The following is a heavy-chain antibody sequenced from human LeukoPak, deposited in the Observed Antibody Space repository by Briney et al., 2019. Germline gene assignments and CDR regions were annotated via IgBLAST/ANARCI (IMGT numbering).Heavy chain of an antibody. V-gene: IGHV4-30-2*01. CDR1: GGSISSGHSS. J-gene: IGHJ3*02. CDR3: ARGGTAFDI. Sequence: PSETLSLTCAVSGGSISSGHSSWNWFRQPPGTGLEWIGYIYHSGSTYYNPSLKSRVAISVDRSKNQFSLKLRSVTAADTALYYCARGGTAFDIWGQGTMVTVSS. D-gene: IGHD1-26*01. CDR2: IYHSGST.